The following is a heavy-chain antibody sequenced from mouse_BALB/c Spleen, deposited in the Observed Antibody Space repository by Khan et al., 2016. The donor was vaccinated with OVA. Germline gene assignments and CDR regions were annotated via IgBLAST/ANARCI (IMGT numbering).Heavy chain of an antibody. CDR3: APVGNYYVSFAY. CDR1: GYTFTSYV. CDR2: IYPFNDDT. V-gene: IGHV1S136*01. Sequence: VRLQQSGPELVKPGASVKMSCKASGYTFTSYVMHWVKQKPGLGLEWIGYIYPFNDDTKYNENLKGKATLTSDKSSSTAYMELSSLTSEDSAVYYCAPVGNYYVSFAYWGQGTLVTVSA. J-gene: IGHJ3*01. D-gene: IGHD1-1*01.